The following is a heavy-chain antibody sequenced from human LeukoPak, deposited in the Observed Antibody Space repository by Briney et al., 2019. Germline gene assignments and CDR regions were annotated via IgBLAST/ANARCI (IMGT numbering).Heavy chain of an antibody. CDR3: ARRPRVSDYGGNSFDY. V-gene: IGHV4-34*01. D-gene: IGHD4-23*01. CDR1: GGSFSGYY. CDR2: INHSGST. J-gene: IGHJ4*02. Sequence: PSETLSLTCAVYGGSFSGYYWSWIRQPPGKGLEWIGEINHSGSTNYNPSLKSRVTISVDTSKNQFSLKLSSVTAADTAVYYCARRPRVSDYGGNSFDYWGQGTLVTVSS.